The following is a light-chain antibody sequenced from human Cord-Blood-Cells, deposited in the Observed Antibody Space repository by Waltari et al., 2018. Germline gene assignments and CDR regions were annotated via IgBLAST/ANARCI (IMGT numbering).Light chain of an antibody. CDR1: QSVSSSY. Sequence: VLTQSPGTLSLSPGERATLSCRASQSVSSSYLAWYQQKPGQAPRLLIYGASSRATGIPDRFSGSGSGTDFTLTISRLEPEDFAVYYCQQYCSSPLTFGGGTKVEIK. V-gene: IGKV3-20*01. CDR3: QQYCSSPLT. CDR2: GAS. J-gene: IGKJ4*02.